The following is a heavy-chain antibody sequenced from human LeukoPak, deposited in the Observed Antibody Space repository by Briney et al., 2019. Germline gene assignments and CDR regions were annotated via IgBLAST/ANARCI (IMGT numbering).Heavy chain of an antibody. CDR1: GFTSSSYA. Sequence: GGSLRLSCAASGFTSSSYAMSWVRQAPGKGLEWVSAISGSGGSTYYADSVKGRFTISRDNSKNTLYLQMNSLRAEDTAVYYCAKVLGMIVVTDAFDIWGQGTMVTVSS. J-gene: IGHJ3*02. D-gene: IGHD3-22*01. CDR3: AKVLGMIVVTDAFDI. CDR2: ISGSGGST. V-gene: IGHV3-23*01.